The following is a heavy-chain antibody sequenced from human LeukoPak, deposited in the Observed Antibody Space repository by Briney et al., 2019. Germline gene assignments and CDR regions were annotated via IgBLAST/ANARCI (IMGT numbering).Heavy chain of an antibody. CDR3: IRATLGYCSSTSCSGDFQH. CDR1: GFTVSSNY. Sequence: GGSLRLSCAASGFTVSSNYMSWVRQAPGKGLEWVSVIYSGGSTYYADSVKGRFTISRDNSKNTLYLQMNSLKTEDTAVYYCIRATLGYCSSTSCSGDFQHWGQGTLVTVSS. D-gene: IGHD2-2*01. V-gene: IGHV3-53*01. CDR2: IYSGGST. J-gene: IGHJ1*01.